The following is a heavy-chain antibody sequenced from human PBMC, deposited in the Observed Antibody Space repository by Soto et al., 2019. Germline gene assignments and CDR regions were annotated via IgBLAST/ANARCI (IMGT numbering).Heavy chain of an antibody. CDR1: GGSFSGYY. J-gene: IGHJ5*02. Sequence: WETLSLTCAVYGGSFSGYYWNWIRQPPGKGLEWIGEIDHSGYTNYNPSLKSRVTISVDTSKNQFSLRLTSVTAADTAVYYCARVRDWFDPWGQGTLVTSPQ. CDR2: IDHSGYT. D-gene: IGHD3-3*01. CDR3: ARVRDWFDP. V-gene: IGHV4-34*01.